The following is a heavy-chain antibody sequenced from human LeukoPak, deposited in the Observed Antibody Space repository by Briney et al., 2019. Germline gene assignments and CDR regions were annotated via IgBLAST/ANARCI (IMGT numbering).Heavy chain of an antibody. D-gene: IGHD3-10*01. CDR3: ARGRGPGRQRPDYYYYYMDV. Sequence: PSETLSLTCAVYGGSFSSYYWSWIRQPPGKGLEWIGEINHSGSTNYNPSLKSRVTISVDTSKNQFSLKLSSVTAADTAVYYCARGRGPGRQRPDYYYYYMDVWGKGTTVTVSS. CDR1: GGSFSSYY. J-gene: IGHJ6*03. V-gene: IGHV4-34*01. CDR2: INHSGST.